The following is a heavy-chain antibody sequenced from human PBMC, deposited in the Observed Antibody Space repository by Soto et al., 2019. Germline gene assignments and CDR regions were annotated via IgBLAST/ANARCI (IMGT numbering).Heavy chain of an antibody. CDR3: AGIRDQLGTGYYYYMDV. CDR2: ISSSSSTI. CDR1: GFTFSSYS. J-gene: IGHJ6*03. D-gene: IGHD2-2*01. Sequence: EVQLVESGGGLVQPVGSLRLSCAASGFTFSSYSMNWVRQAPGKGLEWDSYISSSSSTIYYADSVKGRFTISRDNAKNSLYLQMNSLRAEDTAVYYCAGIRDQLGTGYYYYMDVWGKGTTVTVSS. V-gene: IGHV3-48*01.